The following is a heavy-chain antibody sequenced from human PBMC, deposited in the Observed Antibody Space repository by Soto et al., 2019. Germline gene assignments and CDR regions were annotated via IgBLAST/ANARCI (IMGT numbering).Heavy chain of an antibody. Sequence: QVQLQESGPGLVNPSETLSLTCTVSGGSVTSSRYYWGWVRPAPGMGLEWNGSVTYGGNTYYNPSLKSRVTLFIDTSRNHFSLSLRLLTAADTAVYYCARPFAAPTVVGFAFWGQGLLVTVSS. D-gene: IGHD6-19*01. CDR1: GGSVTSSRYY. CDR3: ARPFAAPTVVGFAF. J-gene: IGHJ4*02. V-gene: IGHV4-39*02. CDR2: VTYGGNT.